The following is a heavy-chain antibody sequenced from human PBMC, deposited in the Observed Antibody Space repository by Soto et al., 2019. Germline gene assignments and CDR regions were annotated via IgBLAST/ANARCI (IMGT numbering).Heavy chain of an antibody. J-gene: IGHJ4*02. V-gene: IGHV1-46*01. Sequence: FKASRHTFRTLLLHWVRQAPGQGLEWMGIINPSGGSTSYAQKFQGRVTMTRDTSTSTVYMELSSLRSEDTAVYYCARDYPTDYWGQGTLVTVSS. CDR3: ARDYPTDY. CDR2: INPSGGST. D-gene: IGHD3-16*02. CDR1: RHTFRTLL.